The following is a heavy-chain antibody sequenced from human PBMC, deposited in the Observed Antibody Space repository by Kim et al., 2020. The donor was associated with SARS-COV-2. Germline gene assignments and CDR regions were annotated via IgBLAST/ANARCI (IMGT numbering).Heavy chain of an antibody. D-gene: IGHD3-16*02. J-gene: IGHJ6*02. V-gene: IGHV3-11*05. Sequence: GGSLRLSCAASGFTFSDYYMSWIRQAPGKGLEWVSYISSSSSYTNYADSVKGRFTISRDNAKNSLYLQMNSLRAEDTAVYYCARVGYDYVWGSYRDDDYYDGMDVWGQGTTVTVSS. CDR2: ISSSSSYT. CDR1: GFTFSDYY. CDR3: ARVGYDYVWGSYRDDDYYDGMDV.